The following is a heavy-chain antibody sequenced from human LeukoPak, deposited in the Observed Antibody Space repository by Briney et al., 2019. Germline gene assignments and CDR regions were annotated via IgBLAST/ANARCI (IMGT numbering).Heavy chain of an antibody. Sequence: PGGSLRLSCAASGFTFSSSGMHWVRQAPGKGLEWVGRIKSKTDGGTTDYAAPVKGRFTISRDDSKNTLYLQMNSLKTEDTAVYYCSTTYYYDSSEGYWGQGTLVTVSS. CDR1: GFTFSSSG. V-gene: IGHV3-15*07. CDR2: IKSKTDGGTT. J-gene: IGHJ4*02. D-gene: IGHD3-22*01. CDR3: STTYYYDSSEGY.